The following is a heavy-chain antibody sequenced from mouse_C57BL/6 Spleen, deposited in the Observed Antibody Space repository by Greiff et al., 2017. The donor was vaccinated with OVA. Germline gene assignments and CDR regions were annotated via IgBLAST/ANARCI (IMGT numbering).Heavy chain of an antibody. D-gene: IGHD1-1*01. CDR1: GYSITSGYD. Sequence: EVKLVESGPGMVKPSQSLSLTCTVTGYSITSGYDWHWIRHFPGNKLEWMGYISYSGSTNYNPSLKSRISITHDTSKNHFFLKLNSVTTEDTATYYCARHGSSYYFDYWGQGTTLTVSS. CDR3: ARHGSSYYFDY. V-gene: IGHV3-1*01. J-gene: IGHJ2*01. CDR2: ISYSGST.